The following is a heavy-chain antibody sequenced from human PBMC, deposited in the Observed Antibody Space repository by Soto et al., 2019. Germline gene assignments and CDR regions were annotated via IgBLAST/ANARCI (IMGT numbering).Heavy chain of an antibody. CDR3: ARPVYYGEVFRNYYGMDV. CDR1: GGTFSSYA. J-gene: IGHJ6*02. CDR2: IIPIFGTA. D-gene: IGHD2-8*01. Sequence: SVKVSCKASGGTFSSYAISWVRQAPGQGLEWMGGIIPIFGTANYAQKFQGRVTITADESTSTAYMELSSLRSEDTAVYYCARPVYYGEVFRNYYGMDVWGQGTTVTVSS. V-gene: IGHV1-69*13.